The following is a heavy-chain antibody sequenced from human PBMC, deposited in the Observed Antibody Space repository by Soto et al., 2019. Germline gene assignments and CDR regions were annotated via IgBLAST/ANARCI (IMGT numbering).Heavy chain of an antibody. J-gene: IGHJ6*02. Sequence: GGSLRLSCAASGFTFSSYAMHWVRQAPGKGLEWVAVISYDGSNKYYADSVKGRFTISRDNSKNTLYLQMNSLRAEDTAVYYCARDNHPFDRPYYDILAAYGMDVWGQGTTVTVSS. CDR3: ARDNHPFDRPYYDILAAYGMDV. CDR1: GFTFSSYA. CDR2: ISYDGSNK. D-gene: IGHD3-9*01. V-gene: IGHV3-30-3*01.